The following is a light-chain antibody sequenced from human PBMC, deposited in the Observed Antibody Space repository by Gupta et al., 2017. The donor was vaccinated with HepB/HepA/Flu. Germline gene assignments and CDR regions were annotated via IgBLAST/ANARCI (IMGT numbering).Light chain of an antibody. CDR3: RADTSSSRV. CDR2: DGR. V-gene: IGLV2-14*01. CDR1: SSDVGGYNY. J-gene: IGLJ3*02. Sequence: QSALTQPASVSGSPGQSITISCTGTSSDVGGYNYVSWYQQHPGNDHKLMIYDGRNRTAGVANRFSGSKSGNTASLTIAGLQAEDEDDYYCRADTSSSRVFGGGTKLTVL.